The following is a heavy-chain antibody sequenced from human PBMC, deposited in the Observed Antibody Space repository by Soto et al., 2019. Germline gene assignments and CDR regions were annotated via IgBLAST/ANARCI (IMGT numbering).Heavy chain of an antibody. Sequence: GWSLGLSCAASGDTFCSYSMSGVRQAPGKGLEWVSAISGSGGSTYYADSVKGRFTISRDNSKNTLYLQMNSLRAEDTAVYYCAKDRIVGATRYYYGMDVWGQGTTVTVSS. V-gene: IGHV3-23*01. CDR1: GDTFCSYS. J-gene: IGHJ6*02. CDR2: ISGSGGST. D-gene: IGHD1-26*01. CDR3: AKDRIVGATRYYYGMDV.